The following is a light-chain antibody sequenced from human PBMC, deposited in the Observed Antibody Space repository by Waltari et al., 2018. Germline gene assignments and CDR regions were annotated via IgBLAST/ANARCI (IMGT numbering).Light chain of an antibody. J-gene: IGLJ2*01. CDR3: SSYISSDTLEL. Sequence: ASVSGSPGQSITISCTGTSSDVGGYNYVSWYQQHPGKAPKLMIFDVSYRPSGISIRFSGSKSGNTASLTISGLQAEDEADYYCSSYISSDTLELFGGGTSLTVL. V-gene: IGLV2-14*03. CDR1: SSDVGGYNY. CDR2: DVS.